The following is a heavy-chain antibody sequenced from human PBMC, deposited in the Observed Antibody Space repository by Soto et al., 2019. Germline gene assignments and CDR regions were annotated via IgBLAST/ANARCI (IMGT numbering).Heavy chain of an antibody. Sequence: SGGSLRLSCAASGFTFSSYSMNWVRQAPGKGLEWVSSISSSSSYIYYADSVKGRFTISRDNAKNSLYLQMNSLRAEDTAVYYCARARRRDGYNADYWGQGTLVTVSS. CDR2: ISSSSSYI. J-gene: IGHJ4*02. V-gene: IGHV3-21*01. D-gene: IGHD5-12*01. CDR3: ARARRRDGYNADY. CDR1: GFTFSSYS.